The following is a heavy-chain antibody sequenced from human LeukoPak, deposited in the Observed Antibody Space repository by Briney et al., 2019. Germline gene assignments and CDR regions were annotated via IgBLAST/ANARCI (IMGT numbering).Heavy chain of an antibody. CDR3: ATVPGIVGATGGFDY. J-gene: IGHJ4*02. D-gene: IGHD1-26*01. CDR2: FDPEDGET. V-gene: IGHV1-24*01. CDR1: GYTLTELS. Sequence: ASVKVSCKVSGYTLTELSMHWVRQAPGKGLEWMGGFDPEDGETIYAQKFQDRVTMTEDTSTDTAYMELSSLRSEDTAVYYCATVPGIVGATGGFDYWGQGTLVTVSS.